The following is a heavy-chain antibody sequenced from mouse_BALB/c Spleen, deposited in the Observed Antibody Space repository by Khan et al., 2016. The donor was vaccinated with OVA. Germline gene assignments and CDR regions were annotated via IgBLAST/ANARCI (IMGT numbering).Heavy chain of an antibody. Sequence: EVKLVESGPGLVKPSQSLSLTCTVTGYSITSDYAWNWIRQFPGNKLEWMGFISYSGNTNYNPSLKSRFSITRYTSKNQFFLQLNSVTTEDTATYYCARIYGGDFDYWGQGTTLTVSS. CDR3: ARIYGGDFDY. CDR1: GYSITSDYA. V-gene: IGHV3-2*02. CDR2: ISYSGNT. D-gene: IGHD1-1*01. J-gene: IGHJ2*01.